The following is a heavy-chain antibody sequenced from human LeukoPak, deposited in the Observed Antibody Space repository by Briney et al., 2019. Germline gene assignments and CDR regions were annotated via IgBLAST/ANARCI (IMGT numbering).Heavy chain of an antibody. V-gene: IGHV3-30*03. CDR2: ISYDGSNK. J-gene: IGHJ6*02. CDR1: GFTFSSYG. CDR3: ARVTKTLYGGDYHGMDV. D-gene: IGHD4-23*01. Sequence: PGRSLRLSCAASGFTFSSYGMHWVRQAPGKGLDWVAVISYDGSNKYYADSVKGRFTISRDNSKNTLFLQMNSLRAEDTAVYYCARVTKTLYGGDYHGMDVWGQGTTVTVSS.